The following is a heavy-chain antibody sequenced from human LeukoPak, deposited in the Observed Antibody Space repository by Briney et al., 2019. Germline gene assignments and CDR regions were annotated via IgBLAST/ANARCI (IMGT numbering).Heavy chain of an antibody. CDR2: IFHSGTT. CDR3: AKSIASAGTNSCYYMDV. V-gene: IGHV4-38-2*02. D-gene: IGHD6-13*01. Sequence: SETLSLTCTVSGYSISTGYYWGWIRQSPEKGLEWSGSIFHSGTTYYNPSLKSRVTLSVDTSKNQFSLRLSSVTAADTAVYFCAKSIASAGTNSCYYMDVWGKGTTVTVSS. CDR1: GYSISTGYY. J-gene: IGHJ6*03.